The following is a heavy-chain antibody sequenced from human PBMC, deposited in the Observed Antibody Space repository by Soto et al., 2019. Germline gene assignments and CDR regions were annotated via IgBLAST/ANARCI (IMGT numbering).Heavy chain of an antibody. CDR1: GYTFTSYD. D-gene: IGHD6-13*01. J-gene: IGHJ3*02. V-gene: IGHV1-8*01. CDR2: MNPNSGNT. Sequence: QVQLVQSGAEVKKPGASVKVSCKASGYTFTSYDINWVRQATGQGLEWLGWMNPNSGNTGYAQKFQGRVTMTRNTSISTAYMELSSLTSEDTAVYYCAIGPGIAAAGTNDAFDIWGQGKMVTVAA. CDR3: AIGPGIAAAGTNDAFDI.